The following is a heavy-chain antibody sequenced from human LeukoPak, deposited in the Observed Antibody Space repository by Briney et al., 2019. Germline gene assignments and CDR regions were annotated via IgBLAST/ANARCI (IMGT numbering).Heavy chain of an antibody. CDR1: GFTFSSYG. CDR2: ISSSSSTI. Sequence: SGGSLRLSCAASGFTFSSYGMNWVRQAPGKGLEWVSYISSSSSTIYYADSVKGRFTISRDNAKNSLYLQMNSLRAEDTAVYYCASDANDSSGYRYYYYYMHVWGKGTTVTVSS. D-gene: IGHD3-22*01. V-gene: IGHV3-48*01. CDR3: ASDANDSSGYRYYYYYMHV. J-gene: IGHJ6*03.